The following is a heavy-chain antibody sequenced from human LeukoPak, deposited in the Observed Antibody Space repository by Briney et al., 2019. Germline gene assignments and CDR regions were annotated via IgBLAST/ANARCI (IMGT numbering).Heavy chain of an antibody. CDR3: ARDPGSSAFDY. Sequence: GGSLRLSCTASGFTFSNYWMTWVRQAPGKGLEFVANINQDESVKNYVDSVKGRFTISRDNAENSLHLQMNSLRVEDTAVYYCARDPGSSAFDYWGQGTLVTVSS. CDR2: INQDESVK. CDR1: GFTFSNYW. D-gene: IGHD5/OR15-5a*01. J-gene: IGHJ4*02. V-gene: IGHV3-7*01.